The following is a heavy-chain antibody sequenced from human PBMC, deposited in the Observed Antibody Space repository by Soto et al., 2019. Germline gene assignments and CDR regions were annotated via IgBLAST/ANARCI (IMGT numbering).Heavy chain of an antibody. CDR1: GFTFSSYS. CDR2: ISSGIITI. J-gene: IGHJ6*02. Sequence: EVQLVESGGGLVQPGGSLRLSCAASGFTFSSYSMNWVRQAPGKGLEWVSYISSGIITIYYADSVKGRFTISRDNAKNSLYLQMNSLRDEDTALYYSARYRIVDYDFWSGPYMDGMDVWGQGTTVTVSS. D-gene: IGHD3-3*01. CDR3: ARYRIVDYDFWSGPYMDGMDV. V-gene: IGHV3-48*02.